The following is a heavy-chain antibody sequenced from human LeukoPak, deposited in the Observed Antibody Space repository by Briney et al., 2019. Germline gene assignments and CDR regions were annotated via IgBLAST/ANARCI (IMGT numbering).Heavy chain of an antibody. V-gene: IGHV3-30*14. Sequence: GGSLRLSCAASGFTFSSYAMHWVRQAPGKGLEWVAVISYDGSNKYYADSVKGRFTISRDNSKNTLYLQMNSLRAEDTAVYYCARAPYPFYGSGSLYYFDYWGQGTLVTVSS. CDR2: ISYDGSNK. CDR1: GFTFSSYA. CDR3: ARAPYPFYGSGSLYYFDY. J-gene: IGHJ4*02. D-gene: IGHD3-10*01.